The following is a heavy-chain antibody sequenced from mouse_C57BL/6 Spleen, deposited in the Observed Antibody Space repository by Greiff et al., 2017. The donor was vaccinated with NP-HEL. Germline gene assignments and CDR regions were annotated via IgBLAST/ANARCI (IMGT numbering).Heavy chain of an antibody. D-gene: IGHD1-1*01. CDR3: ARRNYEGMDY. CDR2: IDPSDSYT. CDR1: GYTFTSYW. Sequence: QVQLQQPGAELVMPGASVKLSCKASGYTFTSYWMHWVKQRPGQGLEWIGEIDPSDSYTNYNQKFKGKSTWTVDKSSSTAYMQLSSLTSEDSAVDYCARRNYEGMDYWGQGTSVTVAS. V-gene: IGHV1-69*01. J-gene: IGHJ4*01.